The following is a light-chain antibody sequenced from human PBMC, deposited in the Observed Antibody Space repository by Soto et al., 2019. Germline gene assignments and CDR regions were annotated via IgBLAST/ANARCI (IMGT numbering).Light chain of an antibody. CDR2: DAS. V-gene: IGKV1-33*01. Sequence: DLQMTQSPSSLSASVGDRVTITCQASQDISNYLNWYQQKPGKAPKLLIYDASNLETGVPSRFSGSGSGTDFTFTISSLQPEXXATXXXXXYXNLPPWTFGQGTKVEIK. CDR1: QDISNY. J-gene: IGKJ1*01. CDR3: XXYXNLPPWT.